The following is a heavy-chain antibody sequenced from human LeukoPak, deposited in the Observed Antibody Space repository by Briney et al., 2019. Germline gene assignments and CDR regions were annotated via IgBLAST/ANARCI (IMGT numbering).Heavy chain of an antibody. CDR1: GFTLSSHA. Sequence: PGGSLRLSCTASGFTLSSHAMHWVRQAPGKGLEWVSIFYSDDSTYYADSVKGRFTISRDNSKNTLYLQMNSLRAEDMAVYYCARDPSNYDFWSGYFPGWYYYYMDVWGQGTLVTVSS. J-gene: IGHJ6*03. CDR2: FYSDDST. CDR3: ARDPSNYDFWSGYFPGWYYYYMDV. V-gene: IGHV3-66*01. D-gene: IGHD3-3*01.